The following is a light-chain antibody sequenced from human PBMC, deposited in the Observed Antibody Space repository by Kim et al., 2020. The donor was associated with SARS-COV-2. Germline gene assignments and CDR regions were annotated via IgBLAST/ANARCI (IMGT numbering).Light chain of an antibody. CDR1: SGHSSNA. CDR3: QTWGTGPWV. J-gene: IGLJ3*02. CDR2: LNSDGSH. Sequence: QPVLTQSPSASASLGASVKLTCTLSSGHSSNAVARHQHQPEKGLRFLMKLNSDGSHNKGDGIPDRFSGSSSGAERFLTISSLRSGDEADYYCQTWGTGPWVFGEGTQLTV. V-gene: IGLV4-69*01.